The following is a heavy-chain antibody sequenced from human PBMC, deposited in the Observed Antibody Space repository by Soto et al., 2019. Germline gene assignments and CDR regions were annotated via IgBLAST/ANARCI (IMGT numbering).Heavy chain of an antibody. V-gene: IGHV4-34*01. CDR2: INHSGST. Sequence: SETLSLTCAVYGGSFNDYFWNWIRKTPGKGLEWIGEINHSGSTNYNPSLKSRVNISVDTSKNQFSLKLNSVTAADTAVYYCARGPHHDSSGYYVYWGQGSVVTVSS. CDR1: GGSFNDYF. D-gene: IGHD3-22*01. CDR3: ARGPHHDSSGYYVY. J-gene: IGHJ4*02.